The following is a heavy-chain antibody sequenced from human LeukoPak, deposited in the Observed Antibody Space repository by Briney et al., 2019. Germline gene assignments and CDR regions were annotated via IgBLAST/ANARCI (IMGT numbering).Heavy chain of an antibody. V-gene: IGHV1-2*02. J-gene: IGHJ5*02. CDR1: GYTFTGYY. D-gene: IGHD4-17*01. CDR2: INPNSGGT. Sequence: ASVKVSCKASGYTFTGYYMHWVRQAPGQGLEWMGWINPNSGGTNYAQKFQGRVTMTRDTSISTAYMELSRLRSDDTAVYYCARSSTDGDWFDPWGQGTLVTVSS. CDR3: ARSSTDGDWFDP.